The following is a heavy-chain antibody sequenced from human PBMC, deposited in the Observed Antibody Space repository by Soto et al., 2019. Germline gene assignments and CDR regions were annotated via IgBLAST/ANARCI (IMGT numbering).Heavy chain of an antibody. CDR2: ISYEGSNK. Sequence: QVQLVESGGGVVQPGRSLRLSCAASGFTFSSYGMHWVRQAPGKGLEWGAVISYEGSNKYYADSVKGRFTISRDNSKNTLYRQMTSLRAEDTAVYYWAKDNRKCLARRETGYFDYWGQGTLVTVSS. V-gene: IGHV3-30*18. J-gene: IGHJ4*02. CDR1: GFTFSSYG. CDR3: AKDNRKCLARRETGYFDY.